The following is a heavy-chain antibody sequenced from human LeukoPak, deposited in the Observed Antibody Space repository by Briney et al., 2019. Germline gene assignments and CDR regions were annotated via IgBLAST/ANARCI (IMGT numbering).Heavy chain of an antibody. Sequence: GGSLRLSCAASGFNSNDYVMSWVRQAPGKGLEWVSSISGSGRSLYYVDSIKGRFNISRDNSKHILYLQMDSLRAEDTAIYYCATEAVYWGQGALVTVSS. V-gene: IGHV3-23*01. CDR2: ISGSGRSL. CDR3: ATEAVY. CDR1: GFNSNDYV. J-gene: IGHJ4*02.